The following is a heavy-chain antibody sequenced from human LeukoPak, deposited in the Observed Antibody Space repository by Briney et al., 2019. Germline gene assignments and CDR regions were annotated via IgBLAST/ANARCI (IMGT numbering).Heavy chain of an antibody. V-gene: IGHV5-51*01. CDR2: IYPGDSDT. CDR1: GYSFTSYW. J-gene: IGHJ6*02. D-gene: IGHD6-13*01. CDR3: ARHVNTGSSWIYSYHGLDV. Sequence: PGESLKISCKGSGYSFTSYWIGWVRQVPGKGLEWMGIIYPGDSDTRYSPSFQGQVTISADKSISTAYLQWSSLKASDTAMYYCARHVNTGSSWIYSYHGLDVWGQGTTVTVSS.